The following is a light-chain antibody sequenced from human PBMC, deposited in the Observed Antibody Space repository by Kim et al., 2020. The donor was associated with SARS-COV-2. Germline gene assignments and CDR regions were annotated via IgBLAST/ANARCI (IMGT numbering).Light chain of an antibody. CDR3: NSRDSSGNHYV. V-gene: IGLV3-19*01. CDR2: GKN. J-gene: IGLJ1*01. CDR1: SRRSYY. Sequence: VGQTVRITSTGDSRRSYYASWYQQKPAHAPVLVIYGKNNRPSGIPDRFSGSSSGNTASLTITGAQAEDEADYYCNSRDSSGNHYVFGTGTKVTVL.